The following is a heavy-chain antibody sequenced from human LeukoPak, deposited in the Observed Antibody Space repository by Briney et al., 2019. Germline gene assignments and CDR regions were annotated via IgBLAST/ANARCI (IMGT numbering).Heavy chain of an antibody. V-gene: IGHV1-69*04. D-gene: IGHD4-17*01. CDR1: GGTFSSYA. CDR2: IIPILGIA. J-gene: IGHJ4*02. CDR3: ARNYGDPPGVDY. Sequence: ASVKVSCKASGGTFSSYAISWVRQAPGQGLEWMGRIIPILGIANYAQKFQGRVTITADKSTSTAYMELSSLRSEDTAVYYCARNYGDPPGVDYWGQGTLVTVSS.